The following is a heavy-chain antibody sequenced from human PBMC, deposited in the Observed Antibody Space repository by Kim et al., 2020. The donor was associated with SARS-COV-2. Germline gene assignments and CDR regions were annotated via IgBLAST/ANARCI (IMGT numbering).Heavy chain of an antibody. D-gene: IGHD2-2*01. J-gene: IGHJ4*02. CDR2: ITYDGSKK. CDR3: AKDSPISVVVLAAADY. Sequence: GGSLRLSCAASGFTFSSYGMHWVRQAPGKGLEWVAIITYDGSKKYYADSVKGRFTISRDNSKNTLYLQMNSLRAEDTAVYYCAKDSPISVVVLAAADYWGQGTLVTVSS. CDR1: GFTFSSYG. V-gene: IGHV3-30*02.